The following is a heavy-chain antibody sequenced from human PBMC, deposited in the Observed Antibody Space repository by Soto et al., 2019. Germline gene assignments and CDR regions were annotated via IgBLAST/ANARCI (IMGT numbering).Heavy chain of an antibody. J-gene: IGHJ5*02. CDR2: VYYNGFT. CDR1: GGSISSSNYY. D-gene: IGHD3-3*01. CDR3: ARMGDFWSGPGELDP. V-gene: IGHV4-39*01. Sequence: SETLSLTCTVSGGSISSSNYYRAWIRQSPGKGLEWIGSVYYNGFTYYNPSLKSRVTISVDTSKNQFSLELTSVTAADTAVYYCARMGDFWSGPGELDPWGQGTLVTVSS.